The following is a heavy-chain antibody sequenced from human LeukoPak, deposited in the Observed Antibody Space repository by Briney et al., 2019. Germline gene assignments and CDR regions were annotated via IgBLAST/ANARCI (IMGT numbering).Heavy chain of an antibody. Sequence: GGSLRLSCTTSGFTFGDYAMSWVRQAPGKGLEWVGFIRSKVYGGTQEYAASVKGRFTISRDDSKSIAYLQMNSLKTEDTAVYYCTRVDCSSTSCYISHADYWGRGTLVTVSS. V-gene: IGHV3-49*04. D-gene: IGHD2-2*02. CDR2: IRSKVYGGTQ. CDR3: TRVDCSSTSCYISHADY. CDR1: GFTFGDYA. J-gene: IGHJ4*02.